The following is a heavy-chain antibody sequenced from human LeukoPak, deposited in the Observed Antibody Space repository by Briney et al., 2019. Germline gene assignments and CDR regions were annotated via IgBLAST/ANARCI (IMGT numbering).Heavy chain of an antibody. J-gene: IGHJ4*02. Sequence: PGGSLRLSCAASGFTFSSYGMHRVRQAPGKGLEWVAVIWYDGSNKYYADSVKGRFTISRDNSKNTLYLQMNSLRAEDTAVYYCARDDGSGSYYTFDYWGQGTLVTVSS. CDR3: ARDDGSGSYYTFDY. D-gene: IGHD3-10*01. V-gene: IGHV3-33*01. CDR1: GFTFSSYG. CDR2: IWYDGSNK.